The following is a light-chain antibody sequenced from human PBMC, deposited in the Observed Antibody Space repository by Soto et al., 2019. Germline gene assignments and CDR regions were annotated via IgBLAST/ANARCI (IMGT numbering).Light chain of an antibody. CDR2: EVH. V-gene: IGLV2-23*02. Sequence: QSALTQPASVSGSPGQSITISCTGTSSDVGSYNFVSWYQEHPGKAPKVMIYEVHKRPSGVSNRFSGSKSGSTASLTISGLQVEDEADYYCCSYAGSSTYVFGTGTKLTVL. CDR1: SSDVGSYNF. J-gene: IGLJ1*01. CDR3: CSYAGSSTYV.